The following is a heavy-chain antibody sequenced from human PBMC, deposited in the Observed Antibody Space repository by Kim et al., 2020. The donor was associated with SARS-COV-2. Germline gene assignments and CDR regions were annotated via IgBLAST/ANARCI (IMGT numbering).Heavy chain of an antibody. D-gene: IGHD3-3*01. CDR1: GFTFSDYY. CDR3: ARDGKSYYDFWSGYEWRSNYSYGMDV. J-gene: IGHJ6*01. Sequence: GGSLRLSCAASGFTFSDYYMSWIRQAPGKGLEWVSYISSSCSTIYYADSVKGRFTIPRDNAKNSLYLQMNSLRAEDTAVYYCARDGKSYYDFWSGYEWRSNYSYGMDVWAQGTRVTVPS. CDR2: ISSSCSTI. V-gene: IGHV3-11*01.